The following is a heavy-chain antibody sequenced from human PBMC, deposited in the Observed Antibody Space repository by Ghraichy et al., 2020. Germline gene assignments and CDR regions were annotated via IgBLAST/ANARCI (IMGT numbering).Heavy chain of an antibody. D-gene: IGHD2-2*01. V-gene: IGHV3-21*01. CDR3: ARDSGYCSSTSCYPDY. CDR2: ISSSSSYI. Sequence: GGSLRLSYCTSDRTSSRLNSSYVLVARRKGLDWVTNISSSSSYIYYADSVKGRFTISRDNAKNSLYLQMNSLRAEDTAVYYCARDSGYCSSTSCYPDYCCQG. J-gene: IGHJ4*01. CDR1: DRTSSRLN.